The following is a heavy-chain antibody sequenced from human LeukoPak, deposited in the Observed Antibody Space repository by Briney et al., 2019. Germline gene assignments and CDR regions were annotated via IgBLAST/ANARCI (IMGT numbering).Heavy chain of an antibody. CDR2: IYHSGST. V-gene: IGHV4-30-2*01. CDR1: GGSISSGGYS. J-gene: IGHJ4*02. Sequence: PSQTLSLTCAVSGGSISSGGYSWSWIRQPPGKGLEWIGYIYHSGSTNYNPSLKSRVTISVDTSKNQFSLKLSSVTAADTAVYYCAARNKNYFDYWGQGTLVTVSS. D-gene: IGHD1/OR15-1a*01. CDR3: AARNKNYFDY.